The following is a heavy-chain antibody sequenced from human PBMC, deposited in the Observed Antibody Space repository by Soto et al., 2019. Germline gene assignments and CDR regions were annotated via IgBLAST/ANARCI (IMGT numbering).Heavy chain of an antibody. D-gene: IGHD3-3*01. CDR3: ARLYDFWSGYGHYYYMDV. CDR1: GYTFTSYG. CDR2: ISAYNGNT. V-gene: IGHV1-18*01. J-gene: IGHJ6*03. Sequence: ASVRVSCKASGYTFTSYGISWVRQAPGQGLEWMGWISAYNGNTNYAQKLQGRVTMTTDTSTSTAYMELRSLRSDDTAVYYCARLYDFWSGYGHYYYMDVWGKGTTVTVSS.